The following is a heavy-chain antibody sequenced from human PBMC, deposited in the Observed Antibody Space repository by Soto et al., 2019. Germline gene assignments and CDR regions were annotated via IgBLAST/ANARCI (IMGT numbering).Heavy chain of an antibody. V-gene: IGHV3-7*03. Sequence: EVHLVESGGGLVQPGGSLRLSCAASGFTCSNYWMNWVRQAPGKGLEWVANINEDGTGKSYVDSVKGRFTISRDNAKNALYLQMNSLRAEDTAVYFCARGMSTPGVDFWGQGTLVTVSS. J-gene: IGHJ4*02. D-gene: IGHD2-15*01. CDR1: GFTCSNYW. CDR3: ARGMSTPGVDF. CDR2: INEDGTGK.